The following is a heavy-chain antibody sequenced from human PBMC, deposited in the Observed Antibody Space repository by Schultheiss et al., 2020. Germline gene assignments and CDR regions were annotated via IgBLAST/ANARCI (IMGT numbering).Heavy chain of an antibody. J-gene: IGHJ5*01. D-gene: IGHD4-17*01. CDR2: IWYDGSNK. V-gene: IGHV3-33*01. Sequence: GGSLRLSCAASGFTFSGHGMHWVRQAPGKGLEWVALIWYDGSNKYYADSVRGRFTISRDNSKNTLYLQINSLRAEDTAVYYCARDPDYGDNDWFDSWGQGTLVTVSS. CDR3: ARDPDYGDNDWFDS. CDR1: GFTFSGHG.